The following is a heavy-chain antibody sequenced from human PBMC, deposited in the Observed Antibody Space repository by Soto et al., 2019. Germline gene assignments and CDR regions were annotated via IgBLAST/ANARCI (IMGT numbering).Heavy chain of an antibody. J-gene: IGHJ4*02. CDR1: GYSFTSTY. CDR2: INPAGGTT. V-gene: IGHV1-46*01. Sequence: QVQLVQSGAEVKKPGASVRISCRASGYSFTSTYVHWGRQAPGQGPEWMGIINPAGGTTYYAQKCQGRLTITSDTSTDTVFMDLNDLTSEDTAVYFCALKVVTYYDNWGQGTLLTVSS. D-gene: IGHD2-21*02. CDR3: ALKVVTYYDN.